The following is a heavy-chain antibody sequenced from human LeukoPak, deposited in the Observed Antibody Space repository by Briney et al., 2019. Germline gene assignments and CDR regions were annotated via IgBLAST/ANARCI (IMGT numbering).Heavy chain of an antibody. J-gene: IGHJ3*02. D-gene: IGHD1-26*01. CDR1: GYTFTSYD. CDR2: MNPNSGNT. Sequence: AAVKVSCKASGYTFTSYDINWVRQATGQGLEWMGWMNPNSGNTGYAQKFQGRVTITRNTSISTAYMELSSLRSEDTAVYYCARGVRERPYHDAFDIWGQGTMVTVSS. V-gene: IGHV1-8*03. CDR3: ARGVRERPYHDAFDI.